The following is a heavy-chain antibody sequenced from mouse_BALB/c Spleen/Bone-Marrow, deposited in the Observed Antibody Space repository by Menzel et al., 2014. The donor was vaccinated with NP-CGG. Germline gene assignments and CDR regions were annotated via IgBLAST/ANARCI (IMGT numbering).Heavy chain of an antibody. CDR1: GYTFTEYT. V-gene: IGHV1-62-2*01. CDR2: FYPGSGSI. D-gene: IGHD2-14*01. Sequence: VQLQQSGAELVKSGASVKLSCKASGYTFTEYTIHWVKQRSGQGLEWIGWFYPGSGSIKYNEKFKDKATLTADKSSSTVYMELSRLTSEDSAVYFCARHEVWYDEGYYAMDYWGQGTSVTVSS. CDR3: ARHEVWYDEGYYAMDY. J-gene: IGHJ4*01.